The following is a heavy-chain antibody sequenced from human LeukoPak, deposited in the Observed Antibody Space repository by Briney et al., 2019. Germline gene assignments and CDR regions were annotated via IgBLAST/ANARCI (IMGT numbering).Heavy chain of an antibody. CDR1: GYTFTGYY. CDR3: ARDYCSGGSCYLDY. J-gene: IGHJ4*02. CDR2: INPNSGGT. V-gene: IGHV1-2*06. Sequence: ASVKVSCKASGYTFTGYYMHWVRQAPGQGLEWMGRINPNSGGTNYAQKFQGRVTMTRDTSISTAYMELSRLRSDDTAVYYCARDYCSGGSCYLDYWGQGTLVTVSS. D-gene: IGHD2-15*01.